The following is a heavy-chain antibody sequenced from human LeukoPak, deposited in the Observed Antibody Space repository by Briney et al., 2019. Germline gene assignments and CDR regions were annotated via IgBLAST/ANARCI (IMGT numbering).Heavy chain of an antibody. CDR1: GFTFSGSA. Sequence: GGSLRLSCAASGFTFSGSAMHWVRQASGKGLEWVGRIRSKANSYATAYAASVKGRFTISRDDSKNTAYLQMNSLKTEDTAVYYCTRQTYYYDSSGQRTEDYYYYYYMDVWGKGTTVTISS. CDR3: TRQTYYYDSSGQRTEDYYYYYYMDV. J-gene: IGHJ6*03. V-gene: IGHV3-73*01. D-gene: IGHD3-22*01. CDR2: IRSKANSYAT.